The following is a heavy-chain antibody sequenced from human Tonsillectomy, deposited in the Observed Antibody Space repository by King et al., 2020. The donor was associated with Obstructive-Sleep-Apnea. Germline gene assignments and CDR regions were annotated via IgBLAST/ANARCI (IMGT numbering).Heavy chain of an antibody. J-gene: IGHJ4*02. CDR2: IRSNSYGGTT. D-gene: IGHD2-2*01. Sequence: VQLVESGGGLIQPGRSLRFSCTTSGFTFGDYAMSWFRQAPGKGLEWVGFIRSNSYGGTTEYAASVRGRFIISRDDSNSIAYLQMNSLKIEDTAVYYCSRGSCYGDGNYYFDYWGQGSLVIVSS. CDR1: GFTFGDYA. V-gene: IGHV3-49*03. CDR3: SRGSCYGDGNYYFDY.